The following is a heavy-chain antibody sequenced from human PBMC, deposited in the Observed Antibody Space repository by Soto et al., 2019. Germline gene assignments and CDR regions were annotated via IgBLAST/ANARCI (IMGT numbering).Heavy chain of an antibody. CDR2: IWYDGSNK. J-gene: IGHJ4*02. Sequence: QVQLVESGGGVVQPGRSLRLSCAASGFTFSSYGMHWVRQAPGKGLEWVAVIWYDGSNKYYADSVKGRFTISRDNSKNTLYRQMNSLRAEDTAVYYCARGADYYDSSGYYYVWGQGTLVTVSS. D-gene: IGHD3-22*01. V-gene: IGHV3-33*01. CDR1: GFTFSSYG. CDR3: ARGADYYDSSGYYYV.